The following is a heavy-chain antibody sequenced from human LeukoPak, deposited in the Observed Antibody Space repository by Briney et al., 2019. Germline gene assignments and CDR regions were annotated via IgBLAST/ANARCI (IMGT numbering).Heavy chain of an antibody. CDR2: IYPGDSDT. CDR1: GYRFTNYW. V-gene: IGHV5-51*01. CDR3: ASAQKSHGFDI. J-gene: IGHJ3*02. Sequence: GESLQISCKGSGYRFTNYWIAWVRQMHGRGLEWMGIIYPGDSDTRYRPSFQGQVTMSVDKSISTAYLQWSSLEASVTAMYYCASAQKSHGFDIWGQGTMVTVSS.